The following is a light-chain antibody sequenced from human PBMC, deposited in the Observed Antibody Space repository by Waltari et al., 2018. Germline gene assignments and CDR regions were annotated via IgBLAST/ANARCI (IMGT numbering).Light chain of an antibody. CDR2: DAS. CDR1: QSVRSSY. V-gene: IGKV3D-20*01. CDR3: QQYGSSPRT. J-gene: IGKJ1*01. Sequence: EIVLTQSPATLSLSPGERTTLPCGASQSVRSSYLAWYQQKPGLAPRLLIYDASSRATGIPDRFSGSGSGTDFTLTISRLEPEDFAVYYCQQYGSSPRTFGQGTKVEIK.